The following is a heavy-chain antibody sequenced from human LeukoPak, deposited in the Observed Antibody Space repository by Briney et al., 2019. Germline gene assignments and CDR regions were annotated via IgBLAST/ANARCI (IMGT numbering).Heavy chain of an antibody. CDR2: ISGSGGST. CDR3: AKDRPIVVVVAANKPADY. CDR1: GFTFSSYA. Sequence: GGSLRLSCAASGFTFSSYAMSWVRQAPGKGLEWVSAISGSGGSTYYADSVKGRFTISRDNSKNTLYLQMNSLRAEDTAVYYCAKDRPIVVVVAANKPADYWGQGTLVTVS. D-gene: IGHD2-15*01. V-gene: IGHV3-23*01. J-gene: IGHJ4*02.